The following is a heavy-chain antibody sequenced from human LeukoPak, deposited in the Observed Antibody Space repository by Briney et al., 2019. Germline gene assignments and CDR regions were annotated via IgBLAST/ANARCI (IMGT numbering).Heavy chain of an antibody. CDR2: IKQDGSDK. CDR3: AREGSSGYYYDY. Sequence: GGSLRLSCAASGFTFRSYWMSWVRQAPGKGLEWVANIKQDGSDKYYVDSVKGRFTVSRDNAKNSQYLQMNSLRAEDTAMYYCAREGSSGYYYDYWGQGTLLTVSS. D-gene: IGHD3-22*01. CDR1: GFTFRSYW. V-gene: IGHV3-7*01. J-gene: IGHJ4*02.